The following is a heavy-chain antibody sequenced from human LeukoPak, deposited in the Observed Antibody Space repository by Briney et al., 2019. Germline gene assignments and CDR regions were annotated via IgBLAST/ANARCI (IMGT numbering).Heavy chain of an antibody. Sequence: ASVKVSCKSSGYTFTSYDIYWVRQATGQGLEWMGWRNPNSGNTGYEHKFQGRGIMNRNTSISTAYMELSSLRSEDTAVYYCARGAYTPRQEYCSSTSCYTDNWFDPWGQGTLVTVSS. D-gene: IGHD2-2*02. CDR2: RNPNSGNT. V-gene: IGHV1-8*01. J-gene: IGHJ5*02. CDR3: ARGAYTPRQEYCSSTSCYTDNWFDP. CDR1: GYTFTSYD.